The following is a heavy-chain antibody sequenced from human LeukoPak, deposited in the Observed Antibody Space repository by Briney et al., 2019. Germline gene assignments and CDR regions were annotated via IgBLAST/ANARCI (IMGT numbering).Heavy chain of an antibody. CDR3: ATTLYSGSYYRPGGAFDI. D-gene: IGHD1-26*01. J-gene: IGHJ3*02. Sequence: PSETLSLTCTVSGGSISSSSYYWGWIRQPPGKGLEWIGSIYYSGSTYYNPSLKSRVTISVDTSKNQFSLKLSSVTAADTAVYYCATTLYSGSYYRPGGAFDIWGQGTMVTVSS. CDR2: IYYSGST. V-gene: IGHV4-39*01. CDR1: GGSISSSSYY.